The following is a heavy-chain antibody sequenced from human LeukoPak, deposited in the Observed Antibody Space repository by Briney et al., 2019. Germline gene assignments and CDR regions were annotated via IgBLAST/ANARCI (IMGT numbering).Heavy chain of an antibody. J-gene: IGHJ4*02. CDR1: GFTFSSYA. CDR2: ISGSGGST. Sequence: GWSLRLSCAASGFTFSSYAMSLGRQAPGKGLEWVSAISGSGGSTYYADSVKGRLTISRDNSKNTLYLQMNSLRAEDTAIYSCATPYTSGWYYFDSWGQGTLVTVSS. D-gene: IGHD6-19*01. CDR3: ATPYTSGWYYFDS. V-gene: IGHV3-23*01.